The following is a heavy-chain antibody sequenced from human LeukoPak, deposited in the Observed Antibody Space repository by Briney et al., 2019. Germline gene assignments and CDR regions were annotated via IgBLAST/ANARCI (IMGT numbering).Heavy chain of an antibody. D-gene: IGHD1-26*01. CDR2: RSGSGTNL. J-gene: IGHJ3*01. CDR1: GFPFSDYY. CDR3: ARGAGAFDL. Sequence: GGSLRLSCAASGFPFSDYYMSWIRQAPGKGLELVSFRSGSGTNLFYADSVKGRFTISRDNGKNSLYLQMNSMRAEDTAVYYCARGAGAFDLWGQGTMVTVSS. V-gene: IGHV3-11*01.